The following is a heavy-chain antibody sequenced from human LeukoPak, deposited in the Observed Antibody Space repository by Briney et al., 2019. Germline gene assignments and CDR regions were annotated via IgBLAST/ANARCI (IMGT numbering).Heavy chain of an antibody. CDR1: GFTFSSYG. CDR2: IRYDGSNK. V-gene: IGHV3-30*02. J-gene: IGHJ4*02. D-gene: IGHD4-17*01. CDR3: ARLFGDVTIYDY. Sequence: GGSLRLSCAASGFTFSSYGIHWVRQAPGKGLEWVAFIRYDGSNKYYADSVKGRFTISRDNNAKNSLYLEMNSLRAEDTAEYYCARLFGDVTIYDYWGQGTLVTVSS.